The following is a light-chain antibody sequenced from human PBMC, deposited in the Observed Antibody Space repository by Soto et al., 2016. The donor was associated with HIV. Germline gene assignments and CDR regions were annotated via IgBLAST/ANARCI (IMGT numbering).Light chain of an antibody. J-gene: IGLJ1*01. V-gene: IGLV3-1*01. Sequence: SYELTQPPSVSVSPGQTASITCSGDKLGDKYACWYQQKPGQSPVLVIYQDTKRPSGIPERFSGSNSGNTATLTISGTQTMDEADYYCQAWDGSIVVFGTGTKVTVL. CDR3: QAWDGSIVV. CDR2: QDT. CDR1: KLGDKY.